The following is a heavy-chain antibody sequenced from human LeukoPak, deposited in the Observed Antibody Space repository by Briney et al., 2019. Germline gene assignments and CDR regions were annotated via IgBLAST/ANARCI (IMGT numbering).Heavy chain of an antibody. J-gene: IGHJ3*02. D-gene: IGHD3-22*01. V-gene: IGHV4-4*02. CDR3: AGEDYYDSSRAFDI. CDR2: IYHSGST. CDR1: GGSISSSNW. Sequence: PSGTLSLTCAVSGGSISSSNWWSWVRQPPGQGLEWIGEIYHSGSTNYNPSLKSRVTISVDKSKNQFSLKLSSVTAADTAVYYCAGEDYYDSSRAFDIWGQGTMVTVSS.